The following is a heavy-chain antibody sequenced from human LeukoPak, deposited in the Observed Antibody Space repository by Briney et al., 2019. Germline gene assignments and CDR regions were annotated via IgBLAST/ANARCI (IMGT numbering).Heavy chain of an antibody. J-gene: IGHJ4*01. CDR2: IRQDGSEK. Sequence: GGSLRLSCEVSGFTFTDYWMNWVPQAPGKGPEWVASIRQDGSEKTYVDSVKGRFTISRDNTKNSLSLQLNGLRAEDTAVYYCARDGTAAGLYFDLWGQATLITVSS. CDR3: ARDGTAAGLYFDL. D-gene: IGHD6-13*01. V-gene: IGHV3-7*01. CDR1: GFTFTDYW.